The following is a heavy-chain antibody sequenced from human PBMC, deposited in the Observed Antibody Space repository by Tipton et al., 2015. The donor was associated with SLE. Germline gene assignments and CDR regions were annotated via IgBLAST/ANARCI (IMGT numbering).Heavy chain of an antibody. D-gene: IGHD7-27*01. CDR1: GYTFTTYW. J-gene: IGHJ3*01. CDR3: ARQLDLTGDPFHF. CDR2: IYPGDSDT. Sequence: QSGAEVKKPGESLKISCKGSGYTFTTYWIGWVRQMPGKGLEWMGIIYPGDSDTKYSPSFQGQVTISADKSISTAYLQWSSLKASDTAMYYCARQLDLTGDPFHFWGPGTMVTVSS. V-gene: IGHV5-51*01.